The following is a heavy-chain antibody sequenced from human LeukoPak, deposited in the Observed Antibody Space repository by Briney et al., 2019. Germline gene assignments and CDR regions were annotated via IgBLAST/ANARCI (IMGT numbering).Heavy chain of an antibody. CDR3: AKEGVCSSTSCSPLDFDY. CDR1: GFTFRSYA. J-gene: IGHJ4*02. Sequence: GGSLRLSCAASGFTFRSYAMSWVGQAPGKGLEWVSAISGSGGSTYYADSVKGRFTIYRDNSKNTLYLQMNSLRAEDTAVYYCAKEGVCSSTSCSPLDFDYWGQGTLVTVSS. CDR2: ISGSGGST. V-gene: IGHV3-23*01. D-gene: IGHD2-2*01.